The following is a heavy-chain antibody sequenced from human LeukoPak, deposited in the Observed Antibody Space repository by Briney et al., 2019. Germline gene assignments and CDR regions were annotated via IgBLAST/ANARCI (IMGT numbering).Heavy chain of an antibody. J-gene: IGHJ3*02. V-gene: IGHV4-31*01. CDR2: IYYSGNT. Sequence: PSQTLSLTCTVSGGAISSGGYYWSWVRQHPGKGLEWIGYIYYSGNTYYNPSLKSLVTISVDTSKNQFSLKLSSVTAADTAVYYCARTYGSGLSAFDIWGQGTMVTVSS. CDR1: GGAISSGGYY. D-gene: IGHD3-10*01. CDR3: ARTYGSGLSAFDI.